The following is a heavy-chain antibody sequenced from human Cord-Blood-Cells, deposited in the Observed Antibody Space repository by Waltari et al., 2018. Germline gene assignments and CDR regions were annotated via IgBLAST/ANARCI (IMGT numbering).Heavy chain of an antibody. J-gene: IGHJ4*02. CDR2: INHSGST. CDR3: ARGGCSSTSCYYFDY. Sequence: QVQLQQWGAGLLKPSETLSLTCAVYGGSFRGSYWSWIRQPPGKGLEWIGEINHSGSTNYNPSLKSRVTISVDTSKNQFALKLSSVTAADTAVYYCARGGCSSTSCYYFDYWGQGTLVTVSS. D-gene: IGHD2-2*01. V-gene: IGHV4-34*01. CDR1: GGSFRGSY.